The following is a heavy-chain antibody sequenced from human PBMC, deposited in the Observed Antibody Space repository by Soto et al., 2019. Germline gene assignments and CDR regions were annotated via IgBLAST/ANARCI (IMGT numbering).Heavy chain of an antibody. CDR1: GFPFSSYA. CDR3: ATRRISAYYGMDV. J-gene: IGHJ6*02. V-gene: IGHV3-23*01. D-gene: IGHD2-21*01. CDR2: ISGSGGST. Sequence: GGSLRLSCAASGFPFSSYAMSWVRQAPGKGLEWVSAISGSGGSTYYADSVKGRFTISRDNSKNTLYLQMNSLRAEDTAVYYCATRRISAYYGMDVWGQGTTVTVSS.